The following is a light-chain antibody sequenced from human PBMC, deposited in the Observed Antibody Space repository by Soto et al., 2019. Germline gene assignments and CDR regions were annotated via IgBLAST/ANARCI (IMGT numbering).Light chain of an antibody. CDR2: GAS. Sequence: EIVMTQPPATLSVSPGERATLSGRASQSVSSNLAWYQQKPGQAPRLLIYGASTRATGIPARFSGSGSGTEFTLTISSLQSEDFAVYYCQQYNNWPGTFGQGTKVDIK. CDR3: QQYNNWPGT. J-gene: IGKJ1*01. V-gene: IGKV3-15*01. CDR1: QSVSSN.